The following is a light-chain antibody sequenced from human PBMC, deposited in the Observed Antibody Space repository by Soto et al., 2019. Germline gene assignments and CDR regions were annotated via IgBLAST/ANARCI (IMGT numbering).Light chain of an antibody. CDR3: CSYAGSYTYV. V-gene: IGLV2-11*02. CDR1: SSDVCGYNY. Sequence: QSALTQPRSVSGSPGQSVTISCTGTSSDVCGYNYVSWYQQHPGKAPKLMIYDVSKRPSGVPDRFSGSKSGNTASLTISGLQAEYEADYYCCSYAGSYTYVFGTGTKLTVL. J-gene: IGLJ1*01. CDR2: DVS.